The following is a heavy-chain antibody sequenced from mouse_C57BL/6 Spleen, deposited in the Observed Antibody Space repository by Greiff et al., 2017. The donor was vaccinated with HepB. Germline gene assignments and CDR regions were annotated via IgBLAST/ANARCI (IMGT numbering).Heavy chain of an antibody. J-gene: IGHJ1*03. Sequence: VQLQQSGAELMKPGASVKLSCKATGYTFTGYWIEWVKQSPGHGLEWIGEILPGSGSTNYNEKFKGKATFTAYTSSNTSYMQLSSLTAEDSAIYSFARPHYSGSSYWYFDVWGTGTTVTVSS. V-gene: IGHV1-9*01. CDR3: ARPHYSGSSYWYFDV. D-gene: IGHD1-1*01. CDR1: GYTFTGYW. CDR2: ILPGSGST.